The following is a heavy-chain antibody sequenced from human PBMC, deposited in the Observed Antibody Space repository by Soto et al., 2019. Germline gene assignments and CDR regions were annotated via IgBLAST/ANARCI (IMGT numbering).Heavy chain of an antibody. Sequence: GGSLRLSCAGSGFTFGDSYMSWIRQAPGRGLEWLSYISPGSRYPAYADSAKGRFTISRDNAKRSLYLQMMSLTAEDTAIYYCVRGGGGGLFDPWGQGTMVTVSS. V-gene: IGHV3-11*06. CDR3: VRGGGGGLFDP. J-gene: IGHJ5*02. CDR1: GFTFGDSY. D-gene: IGHD2-15*01. CDR2: ISPGSRYP.